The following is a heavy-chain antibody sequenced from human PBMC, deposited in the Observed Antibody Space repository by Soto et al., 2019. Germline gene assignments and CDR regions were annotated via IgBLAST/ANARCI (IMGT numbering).Heavy chain of an antibody. J-gene: IGHJ4*02. CDR1: GFTFSNHA. CDR3: AKNRGHEPPYYSDS. CDR2: IYGGGDGT. V-gene: IGHV3-23*01. Sequence: EVLLLESGGGLVQPGGSLRLSCAASGFTFSNHAVNWVRQAPGKGLEWVSTIYGGGDGTHYADSVKGRFTISRDNSKNTLYLQMNSLRAEDTAVYYCAKNRGHEPPYYSDSWGQGTLVTVSS.